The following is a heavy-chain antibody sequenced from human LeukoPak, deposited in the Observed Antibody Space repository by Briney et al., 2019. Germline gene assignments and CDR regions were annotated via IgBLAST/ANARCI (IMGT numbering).Heavy chain of an antibody. Sequence: ASVKVSCKASGYTFTSYGISWVRQAPGQGLEWMGWISASNGNTNYAQKLQGRVTMTTDTSTSTAYMELRSLRSDDTAVYYCAREQYYYDSSGYYYGKTTTVHRFDYWGQGTLVTVSS. CDR2: ISASNGNT. D-gene: IGHD3-22*01. V-gene: IGHV1-18*01. CDR1: GYTFTSYG. CDR3: AREQYYYDSSGYYYGKTTTVHRFDY. J-gene: IGHJ4*02.